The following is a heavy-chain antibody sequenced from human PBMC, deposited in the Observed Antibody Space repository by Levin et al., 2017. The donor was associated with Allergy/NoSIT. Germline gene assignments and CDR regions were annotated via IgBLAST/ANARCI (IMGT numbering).Heavy chain of an antibody. J-gene: IGHJ3*02. CDR1: GGSFSGYY. CDR3: ARPTGGVDI. Sequence: SQTLSLTCAVYGGSFSGYYWSWIRQPPGKGLEWIGEINHSGSTNYNPSLKSRVTISVDTSKNQFSLKLSSVTAADTAVYYCARPTGGVDIWGQGTMVTVSS. CDR2: INHSGST. V-gene: IGHV4-34*01. D-gene: IGHD2-8*02.